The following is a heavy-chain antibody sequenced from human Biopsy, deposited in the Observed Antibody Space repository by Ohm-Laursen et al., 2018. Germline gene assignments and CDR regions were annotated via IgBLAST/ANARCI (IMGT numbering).Heavy chain of an antibody. CDR2: IKQDGSED. J-gene: IGHJ6*02. CDR1: GLTFRNYT. V-gene: IGHV3-7*04. Sequence: LCLTCAASGLTFRNYTLNWVRQPPAKGLVGVAMIKQDGSEDYYVDFVKGRFTISRDNAQKSLDLQLNSLIAEDTAVYYCVRGGSMDVWGQGTPVIVSS. CDR3: VRGGSMDV. D-gene: IGHD3-16*01.